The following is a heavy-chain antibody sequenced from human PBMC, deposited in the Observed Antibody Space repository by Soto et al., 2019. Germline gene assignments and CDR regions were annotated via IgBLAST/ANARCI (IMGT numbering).Heavy chain of an antibody. J-gene: IGHJ1*01. V-gene: IGHV3-30*19. CDR3: AGWGMTGGLDV. D-gene: IGHD3-16*01. CDR1: GFTFRSYV. CDR2: TSYDGSDK. Sequence: QVQLVESGGGVVQPGTSLRVSCVGSGFTFRSYVIHWVRQAPGKGLEWVALTSYDGSDKYYGYSVRGRFTISRDNSRNTVDLQRDSLRLEDTAVYYCAGWGMTGGLDVWGQGILVSVSS.